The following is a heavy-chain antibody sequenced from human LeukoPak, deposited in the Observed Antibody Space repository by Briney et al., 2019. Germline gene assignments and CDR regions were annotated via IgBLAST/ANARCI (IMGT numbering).Heavy chain of an antibody. CDR3: AKDLSRYNWNSGGVVDY. CDR1: GGTFSSYA. J-gene: IGHJ4*02. CDR2: IIPIFGTA. V-gene: IGHV1-69*06. D-gene: IGHD1-7*01. Sequence: GASVKVSCKASGGTFSSYAISWVRQAPGQGLEWMGGIIPIFGTANYAQKFRGRVTITADKSTRTAYMELSSLRSEDTAVYYCAKDLSRYNWNSGGVVDYWGQGTLVTVSS.